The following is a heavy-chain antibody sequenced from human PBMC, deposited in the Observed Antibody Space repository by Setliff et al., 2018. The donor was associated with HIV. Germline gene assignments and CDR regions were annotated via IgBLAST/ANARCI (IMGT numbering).Heavy chain of an antibody. CDR2: ITDSGSTT. CDR3: ANDPLSSGYALDM. CDR1: GFTFSNFA. V-gene: IGHV3-23*01. Sequence: GGSLRLSCAASGFTFSNFAMSWVRLTPGKGLEWVSGITDSGSTTYYDDSVKGRFTISRDNSKNTLYLQMNSLRAEDTAVYYCANDPLSSGYALDMWGQGTKVTVSS. J-gene: IGHJ3*02. D-gene: IGHD3-22*01.